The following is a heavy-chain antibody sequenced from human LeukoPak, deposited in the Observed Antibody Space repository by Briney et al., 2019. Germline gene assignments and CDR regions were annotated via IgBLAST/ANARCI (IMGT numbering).Heavy chain of an antibody. CDR1: GFTVSSHY. CDR2: IHSGGKT. J-gene: IGHJ3*02. V-gene: IGHV3-66*01. CDR3: AREGSLGFDAFDI. D-gene: IGHD7-27*01. Sequence: GGSLRLSCAASGFTVSSHYMILVRQAPGKGLEWVSVIHSGGKTYYADSVKGRFTISRDNSKNTLDLQMNSLRAEDTAVYLCAREGSLGFDAFDIWGRGTMVTVSS.